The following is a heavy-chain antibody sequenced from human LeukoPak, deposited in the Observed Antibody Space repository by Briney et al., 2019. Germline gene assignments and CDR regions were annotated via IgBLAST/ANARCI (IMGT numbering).Heavy chain of an antibody. V-gene: IGHV1-8*02. CDR2: MNPNSGNT. J-gene: IGHJ4*02. Sequence: GASVKVSCKASGYTFTGYYMHWVRQAPGQGLEWMGWMNPNSGNTGYAQKFQGRVTMTRNTSISTAYMELSSLRSEDTAVYYCARERKNYYDSSGYNDYWGQGTLVTVSS. D-gene: IGHD3-22*01. CDR1: GYTFTGYY. CDR3: ARERKNYYDSSGYNDY.